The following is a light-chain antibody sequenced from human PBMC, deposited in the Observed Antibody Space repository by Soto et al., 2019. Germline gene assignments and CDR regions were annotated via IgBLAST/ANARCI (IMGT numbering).Light chain of an antibody. Sequence: QSALTQPASVSGSPGQSITISCTGTSSDFGGYNYVSWYQHHPGKAPKLLLYEVNNRPSGVSTRFSGSKSGNTASLTVSGLQADDVADYYCNSWGVFGGGTKLTVL. V-gene: IGLV2-14*01. CDR2: EVN. J-gene: IGLJ2*01. CDR3: NSWGV. CDR1: SSDFGGYNY.